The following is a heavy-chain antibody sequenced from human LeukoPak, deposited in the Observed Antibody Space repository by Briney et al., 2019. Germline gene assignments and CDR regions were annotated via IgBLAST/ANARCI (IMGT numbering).Heavy chain of an antibody. Sequence: QSGGSLRLSCAASGFTFSSYGMHWVRQAPGKGLEWVAFIRYDGSNKYYADSVKGRFTISRDNSKNTLYLQMNSLRAEDTAVYYCAKDLQLGDIVVVPGFPMDVWGKGTTVTVSS. V-gene: IGHV3-30*02. J-gene: IGHJ6*04. CDR3: AKDLQLGDIVVVPGFPMDV. CDR1: GFTFSSYG. D-gene: IGHD2-2*01. CDR2: IRYDGSNK.